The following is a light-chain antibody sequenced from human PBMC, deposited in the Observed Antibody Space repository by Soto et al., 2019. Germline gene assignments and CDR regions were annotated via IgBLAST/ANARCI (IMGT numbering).Light chain of an antibody. J-gene: IGKJ1*01. Sequence: DIQMTQSPSSLSASVGDRVTITCRASQSISTYLNWYQHKPGKAPKFLIYCASSLQSGVPSRFSGSGSGTDFTLTISSLQPEDFATYYCQQSYSTPWTFGQGTKVEIK. V-gene: IGKV1-39*01. CDR1: QSISTY. CDR2: CAS. CDR3: QQSYSTPWT.